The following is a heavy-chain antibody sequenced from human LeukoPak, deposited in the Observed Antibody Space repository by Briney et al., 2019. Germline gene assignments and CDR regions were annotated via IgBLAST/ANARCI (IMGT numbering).Heavy chain of an antibody. CDR2: IKQDGSEK. V-gene: IGHV3-7*01. D-gene: IGHD4-17*01. J-gene: IGHJ3*02. CDR1: GDSISGYY. Sequence: ETLSLTCTVSGDSISGYYWSWVRQAPGKGLEWVANIKQDGSEKYYVDSVKGRFTISRDNAKNSLSLHMNSLRAEDTAVYYCARLWATVIDWGAFDIWGQGTMITVSS. CDR3: ARLWATVIDWGAFDI.